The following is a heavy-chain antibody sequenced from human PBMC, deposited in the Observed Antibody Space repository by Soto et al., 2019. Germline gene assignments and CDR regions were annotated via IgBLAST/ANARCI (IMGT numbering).Heavy chain of an antibody. CDR3: ANWYNEPSLRIPCDY. Sequence: QITLKESGPTLVKPTQTLTLTCTFSGFSLSTSGVGVGWIRQPPGKALEWLALIYWDDDKRYSPSLKSRVTITKDSPKNQLAHLLPIMDSVHLATYYCANWYNEPSLRIPCDYWGQGTLVTVSS. V-gene: IGHV2-5*02. CDR1: GFSLSTSGVG. J-gene: IGHJ4*02. D-gene: IGHD1-20*01. CDR2: IYWDDDK.